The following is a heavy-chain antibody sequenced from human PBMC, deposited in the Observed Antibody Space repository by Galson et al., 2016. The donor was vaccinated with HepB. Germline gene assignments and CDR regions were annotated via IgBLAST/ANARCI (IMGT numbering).Heavy chain of an antibody. V-gene: IGHV3-23*01. Sequence: SLRLSCAGSGFTFKKFGMMWVRQAPGKGLEWVSTICGSCGDINYADSVKGRFTISRDNARNTVYLQMNSLRTEDTAVYYCAGYGGNSVWGQGTLVTVSS. J-gene: IGHJ4*02. CDR3: AGYGGNSV. D-gene: IGHD4-23*01. CDR2: ICGSCGDI. CDR1: GFTFKKFG.